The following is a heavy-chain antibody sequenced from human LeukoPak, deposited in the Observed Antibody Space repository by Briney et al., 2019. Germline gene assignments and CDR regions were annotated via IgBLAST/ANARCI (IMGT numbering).Heavy chain of an antibody. CDR1: GGSISSYY. V-gene: IGHV4-59*01. Sequence: SETLSLTCTVSGGSISSYYWSWIRQPPGKGLEWIGYIYYSGSTNYNPSLKSRVTISVDTSKNQFSLKLSSVTAADTAVYYCARDRGVPYYYYGMDVWGQGTTVTVS. CDR3: ARDRGVPYYYYGMDV. J-gene: IGHJ6*02. CDR2: IYYSGST.